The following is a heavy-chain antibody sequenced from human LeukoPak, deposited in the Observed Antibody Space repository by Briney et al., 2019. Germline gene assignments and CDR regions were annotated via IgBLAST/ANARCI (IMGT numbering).Heavy chain of an antibody. D-gene: IGHD3-16*01. J-gene: IGHJ4*02. V-gene: IGHV3-53*01. CDR2: IYSGGGT. CDR3: TATLGY. Sequence: SGGSLRLSCAASGFTVSANYMSWVRQAPGKGLEWVSMIYSGGGTDYADSVKGRFTISRDTSKDTLYLQMNSLKTEDTAVYYCTATLGYWGQGTLVTVSS. CDR1: GFTVSANY.